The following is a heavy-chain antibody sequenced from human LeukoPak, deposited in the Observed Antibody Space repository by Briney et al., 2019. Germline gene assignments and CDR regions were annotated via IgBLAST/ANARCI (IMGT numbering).Heavy chain of an antibody. CDR2: IYYSGSA. D-gene: IGHD1-26*01. V-gene: IGHV4-59*08. CDR3: ARSYSGSLYDAVEI. CDR1: GGSTDSYYY. Sequence: PSETLSLTCTVSGGSTDSYYYWSWFRQPPGKGLEWIGSIYYSGSANYNPSLKSRVTISVDTSKNQFSLKLSSVTAADTAVYYCARSYSGSLYDAVEIWGQGTMVAVAS. J-gene: IGHJ3*02.